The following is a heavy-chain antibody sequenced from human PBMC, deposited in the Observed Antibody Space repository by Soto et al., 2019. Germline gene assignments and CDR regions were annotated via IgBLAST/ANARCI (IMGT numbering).Heavy chain of an antibody. D-gene: IGHD5-12*01. Sequence: PSETLSLTCTVPGGSISSSSYYWGWIRQPPGKGPEWIGTIYYSGSTYYNPSLKSRVTISVDTSKNQFSLKLSSVTAADTAVYYCARRKSYNGYPYYFDYWGQGTLVTVSS. CDR1: GGSISSSSYY. V-gene: IGHV4-39*01. CDR3: ARRKSYNGYPYYFDY. CDR2: IYYSGST. J-gene: IGHJ4*02.